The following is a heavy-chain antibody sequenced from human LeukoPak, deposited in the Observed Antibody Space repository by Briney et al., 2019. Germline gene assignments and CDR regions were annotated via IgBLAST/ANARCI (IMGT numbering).Heavy chain of an antibody. CDR3: TTDPGKGVAPPARIRLDY. D-gene: IGHD2-2*01. CDR2: IKSKNDGGTT. V-gene: IGHV3-15*01. J-gene: IGHJ4*02. CDR1: GFTFTNAW. Sequence: PGGSLRLSCAASGFTFTNAWMSWVRQAPGKGLEWVGRIKSKNDGGTTDYAAPVKGRITISRDDSKNTLYLQMNSLKTEDTAVYYCTTDPGKGVAPPARIRLDYWGRGTLVTVSS.